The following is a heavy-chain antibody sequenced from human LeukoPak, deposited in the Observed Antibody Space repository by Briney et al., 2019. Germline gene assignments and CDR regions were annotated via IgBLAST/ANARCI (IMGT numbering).Heavy chain of an antibody. CDR1: GYSFTSYW. V-gene: IGHV5-51*01. J-gene: IGHJ6*02. Sequence: GESLEISCKGSGYSFTSYWIGWVRQMPGKGLEWMGIIYPGDSDTRYSPSFQGQVTISADKSISTAYLQWSSLEASDTAMYYCTRLRWPVYYYYGMDVWGQGTTVTVSS. D-gene: IGHD4-23*01. CDR3: TRLRWPVYYYYGMDV. CDR2: IYPGDSDT.